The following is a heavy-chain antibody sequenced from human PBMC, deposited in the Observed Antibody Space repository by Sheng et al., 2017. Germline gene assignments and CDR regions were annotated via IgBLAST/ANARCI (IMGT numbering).Heavy chain of an antibody. CDR1: GGSISSSSYY. D-gene: IGHD4-17*01. V-gene: IGHV4-39*07. J-gene: IGHJ4*02. CDR2: IYYSGST. CDR3: ARDSKMTTVTNFDY. Sequence: QLQLQESCPGLVKPSETLSLTCTVSGGSISSSSYYWGWIRQPPGKGLEWIGSIYYSGSTYYNPSLKSRVTISVDTSKNQFSLKLSSVTAADTAVYYCARDSKMTTVTNFDYWGQGTLVTVSS.